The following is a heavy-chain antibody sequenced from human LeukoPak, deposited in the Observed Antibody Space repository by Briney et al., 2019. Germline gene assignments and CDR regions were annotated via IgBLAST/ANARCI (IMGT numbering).Heavy chain of an antibody. V-gene: IGHV4-59*12. CDR2: IYYSGST. CDR1: GGSISSYY. Sequence: SETLSLTCTVSGGSISSYYWSWIRQPPGKGLEWIGYIYYSGSTNYNPSLKSRVTISVDTSKNQFSLKLSSVTAADTAVFYCARENSGSYREFDYWGQGTLVTVSS. CDR3: ARENSGSYREFDY. J-gene: IGHJ4*02. D-gene: IGHD1-26*01.